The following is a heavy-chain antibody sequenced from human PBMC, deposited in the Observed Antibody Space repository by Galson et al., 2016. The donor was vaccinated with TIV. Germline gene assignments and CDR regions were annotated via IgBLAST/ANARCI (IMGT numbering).Heavy chain of an antibody. D-gene: IGHD5-24*01. CDR3: ARPLLQGSHGAFDI. Sequence: QSGAEVKKPGESLKISCKGSGSSFTREWIGWVRQMPGKGLEWMGFIYPGDSDTRYSPSFEGQVRISADKSISTAYLQWTSLKDSDSANYYCARPLLQGSHGAFDIWGQGTMVTVSS. CDR2: IYPGDSDT. V-gene: IGHV5-51*03. CDR1: GSSFTREW. J-gene: IGHJ3*02.